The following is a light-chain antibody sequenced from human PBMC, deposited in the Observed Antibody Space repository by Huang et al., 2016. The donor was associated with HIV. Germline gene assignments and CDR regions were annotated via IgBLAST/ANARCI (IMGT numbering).Light chain of an antibody. CDR1: QDIRSY. J-gene: IGKJ4*01. Sequence: IQLTQSPSSLSASVGDRVIITCRASQDIRSYLAWYQQKPGKAPKLLIYGASTLQSGVPSRFSGSGSGTEYSLTISSLQPEDFATYYCQQLSTSLTFGGGTKVEMK. CDR2: GAS. CDR3: QQLSTSLT. V-gene: IGKV1-9*01.